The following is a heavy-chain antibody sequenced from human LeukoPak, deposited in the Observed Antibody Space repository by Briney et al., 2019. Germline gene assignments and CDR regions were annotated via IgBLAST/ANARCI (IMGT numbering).Heavy chain of an antibody. J-gene: IGHJ5*02. CDR3: ARSLVVIARRGRFDP. CDR1: GDSLSSYY. D-gene: IGHD2-21*01. CDR2: IYNSEST. V-gene: IGHV4-59*01. Sequence: SETLSLTCTVSGDSLSSYYWSWIRQPPGKGLEWIGYIYNSESTSYNPSLKSRVTMSLDTSKTQFSLKLTSVTAADTAVYYCARSLVVIARRGRFDPWGQGTLVTVSS.